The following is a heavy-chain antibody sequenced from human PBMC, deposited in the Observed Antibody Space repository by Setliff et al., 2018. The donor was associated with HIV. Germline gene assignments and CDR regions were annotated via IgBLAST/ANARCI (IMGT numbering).Heavy chain of an antibody. J-gene: IGHJ4*02. V-gene: IGHV1-69*05. CDR2: IIPIFGTA. CDR3: ARRVSYATSGYSLGY. Sequence: SVKVSCKASGGTFSSYAISWVRQAPGQGLEWMGGIIPIFGTANYAQKFQGRVTMTTDTSTNTVYLELTSLRSEDTAVYFCARRVSYATSGYSLGYWGQGTLVTVSS. CDR1: GGTFSSYA. D-gene: IGHD5-12*01.